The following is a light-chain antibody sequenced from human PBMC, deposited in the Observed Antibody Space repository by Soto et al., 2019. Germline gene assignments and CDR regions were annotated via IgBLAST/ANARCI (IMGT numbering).Light chain of an antibody. J-gene: IGLJ1*01. V-gene: IGLV2-18*02. CDR3: CSFTTSSTYV. CDR1: SSDVGGYNR. Sequence: SARTQPPSVSGSPGQSVTISCTGTSSDVGGYNRVSWYQQPPDTAPKVMIYEVSNRPSGVPDRFSGSKSGNTASLTISGLQAEDEADYYCCSFTTSSTYVFGTGTKVTVL. CDR2: EVS.